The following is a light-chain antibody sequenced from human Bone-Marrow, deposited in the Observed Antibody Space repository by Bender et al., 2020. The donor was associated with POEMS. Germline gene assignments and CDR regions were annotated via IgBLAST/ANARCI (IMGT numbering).Light chain of an antibody. J-gene: IGLJ1*01. CDR2: EGS. CDR3: CSYAGNTV. CDR1: SSDVGTYNL. Sequence: QSALTQPASVSGSPGQSITISCTGTSSDVGTYNLVSWFQQHPGKAPQLLIYEGSKRPSGFSNRFSGSKSGKTASLTISGLQPEDEAEYYCCSYAGNTVFGSGTRVTVL. V-gene: IGLV2-23*01.